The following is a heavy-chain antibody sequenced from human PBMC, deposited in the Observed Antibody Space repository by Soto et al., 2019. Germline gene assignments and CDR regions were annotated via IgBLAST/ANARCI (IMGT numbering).Heavy chain of an antibody. CDR3: ARDHSISSSGAWWLDP. V-gene: IGHV1-46*01. CDR2: IHPSGDTA. CDR1: GYTFSSNW. D-gene: IGHD2-21*01. Sequence: ASVKVSCKTSGYTFSSNWIHWARRAPRQGLEWMGVIHPSGDTAHYAQKFQGRVTMTTDTSTGTQYMQLNSLTPGDTAVYYCARDHSISSSGAWWLDPWGQGTLVTVSS. J-gene: IGHJ5*02.